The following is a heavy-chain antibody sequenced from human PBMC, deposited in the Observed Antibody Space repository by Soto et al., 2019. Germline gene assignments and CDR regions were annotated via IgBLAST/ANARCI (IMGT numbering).Heavy chain of an antibody. CDR3: ARIYYDFLSGYYYYYGMDV. CDR2: IYYSGST. Sequence: SETLSLTCTVSGGSLRSSSYYWGWLRQPQGKGLEWIGSIYYSGSTYYNPSLKSRVTISVDTSKNQFSLKLSSVTAADTAVYYCARIYYDFLSGYYYYYGMDVWGKGTTVTVS. D-gene: IGHD3-3*01. CDR1: GGSLRSSSYY. J-gene: IGHJ6*04. V-gene: IGHV4-39*01.